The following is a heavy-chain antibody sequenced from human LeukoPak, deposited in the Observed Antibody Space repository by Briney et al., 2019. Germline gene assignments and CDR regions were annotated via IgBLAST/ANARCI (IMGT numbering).Heavy chain of an antibody. Sequence: ASVKVSCKASGYTFTGYYMHWVRQAPGQGLEWMGWINPNSGGTNYAQKFQGRVTMTRDTSISTAYMELSRLRSDDTAVYYCAKDPIAVAGTLGYWGQGTLVTVSS. CDR1: GYTFTGYY. J-gene: IGHJ4*02. CDR2: INPNSGGT. CDR3: AKDPIAVAGTLGY. V-gene: IGHV1-2*02. D-gene: IGHD6-19*01.